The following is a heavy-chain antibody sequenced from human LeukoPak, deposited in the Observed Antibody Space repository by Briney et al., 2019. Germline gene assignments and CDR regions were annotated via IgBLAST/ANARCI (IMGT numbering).Heavy chain of an antibody. J-gene: IGHJ6*02. V-gene: IGHV7-4-1*02. CDR2: INTNTGNP. Sequence: ASVKVSCKASEYRFNSDGINWVRQAPGQGLEWMGWINTNTGNPTYAQAFTGRFVFSLDTSVSEAFLQISNLKAEDTAVYYCARDGSVPDFWSGNRSGMDVWGQGTTVTVSS. CDR3: ARDGSVPDFWSGNRSGMDV. CDR1: EYRFNSDG. D-gene: IGHD3-3*01.